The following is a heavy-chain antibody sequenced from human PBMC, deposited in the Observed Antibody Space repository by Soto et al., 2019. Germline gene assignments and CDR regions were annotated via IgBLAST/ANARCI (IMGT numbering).Heavy chain of an antibody. V-gene: IGHV4-34*01. J-gene: IGHJ3*02. D-gene: IGHD1-26*01. CDR2: INHSGST. Sequence: NPSETLSLTCAVYGGSFSGYYWSWIRQPPGKGLEWIGEINHSGSTNYNPSLKSRGTISVDTSKNQFSLKLSSVTAADTAVYYCARRGGRYGPQRRAFYIWGQGTMVTV. CDR1: GGSFSGYY. CDR3: ARRGGRYGPQRRAFYI.